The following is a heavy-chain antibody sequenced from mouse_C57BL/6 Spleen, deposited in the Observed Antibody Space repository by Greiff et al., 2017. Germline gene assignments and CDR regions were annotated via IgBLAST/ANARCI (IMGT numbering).Heavy chain of an antibody. V-gene: IGHV6-3*01. CDR2: IRLKSDNYAT. CDR3: TINIYDYDWYFDV. D-gene: IGHD2-4*01. Sequence: EVKVEESGGGLVQPGGSMKLSCVASGFTFSNYWMNWVRQSPEKGLEWVAQIRLKSDNYATHYAESVKGRFTISRDDSKSSVYLQMNNLRAEDTGIYYCTINIYDYDWYFDVWGTGTTVTVSS. CDR1: GFTFSNYW. J-gene: IGHJ1*03.